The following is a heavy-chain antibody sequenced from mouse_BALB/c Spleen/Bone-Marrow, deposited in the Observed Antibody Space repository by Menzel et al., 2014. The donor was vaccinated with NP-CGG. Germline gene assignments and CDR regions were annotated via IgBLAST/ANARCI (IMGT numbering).Heavy chain of an antibody. CDR1: GYAFSSSW. CDR2: IYPGDGDT. CDR3: ARSDGYRDMDY. J-gene: IGHJ4*01. V-gene: IGHV1-82*01. D-gene: IGHD2-3*01. Sequence: QVQLKQSGPELVKPGASVKISCKASGYAFSSSWMNWVEQRPGQGLEWIGRIYPGDGDTKYNGKFKGKATLTADKSSSTAYMQLSSLTSVDSAVYFCARSDGYRDMDYWGQGTSVTVSS.